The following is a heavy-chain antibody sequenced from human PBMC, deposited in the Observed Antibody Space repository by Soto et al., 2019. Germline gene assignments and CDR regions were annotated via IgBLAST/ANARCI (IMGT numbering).Heavy chain of an antibody. D-gene: IGHD7-27*01. V-gene: IGHV4-30-4*01. CDR2: IYDGGST. CDR3: ARGLSGDKVDY. CDR1: GGSIRNENFC. J-gene: IGHJ4*02. Sequence: QVQLQESGPGLVNPSQTLSLTCTVSGGSIRNENFCWSWIRQPPDKGLEWIGDIYDGGSTYTNPTLNSRVTSAVDTSKTQFSLKLSSVSAADTAVYYCARGLSGDKVDYWSQGTLVTVSS.